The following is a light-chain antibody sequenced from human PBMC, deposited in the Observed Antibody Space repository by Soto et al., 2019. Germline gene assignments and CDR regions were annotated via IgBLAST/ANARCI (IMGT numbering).Light chain of an antibody. CDR3: QQYGSSSWT. J-gene: IGKJ1*01. CDR1: QSVSNSY. V-gene: IGKV3-20*01. CDR2: GAS. Sequence: EIVLTQSPATLSLSPGERATLSCRASQSVSNSYLAWYQQKPGQAPRLLIYGASSRATGIPDRFSGSGSGTDFTLTISRLEPEDFAVYYCQQYGSSSWTFGQGTKVDIK.